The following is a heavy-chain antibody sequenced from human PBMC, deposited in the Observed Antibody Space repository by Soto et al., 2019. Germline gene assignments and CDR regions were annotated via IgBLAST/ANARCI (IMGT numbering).Heavy chain of an antibody. J-gene: IGHJ6*02. D-gene: IGHD3-3*01. V-gene: IGHV4-39*01. CDR2: IYYSGST. Sequence: SETLSLTCTVSGGSISSSSYYWGWIRQPPGKGLEWIGSIYYSGSTYYNPSLKSRVTISVDTSKNQFSLKLSSVTAADTAVYYCARQPYYDFWSGYKPTYYYYGMDVWGQGTTVTVSS. CDR3: ARQPYYDFWSGYKPTYYYYGMDV. CDR1: GGSISSSSYY.